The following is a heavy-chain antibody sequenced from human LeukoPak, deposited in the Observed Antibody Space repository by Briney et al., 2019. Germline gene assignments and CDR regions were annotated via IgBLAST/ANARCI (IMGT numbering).Heavy chain of an antibody. CDR3: ARLLWFGELLLDY. CDR1: GGSISSSSYY. Sequence: SETLSLTCTVSGGSISSSSYYWGWIRQPPGKGLEWIGSIYYSGSTYYNPSLKCLVTISVDTSKNQFSLKLSSVTAADTAVYYCARLLWFGELLLDYWGQGTLVTVSS. J-gene: IGHJ4*02. CDR2: IYYSGST. D-gene: IGHD3-10*01. V-gene: IGHV4-39*01.